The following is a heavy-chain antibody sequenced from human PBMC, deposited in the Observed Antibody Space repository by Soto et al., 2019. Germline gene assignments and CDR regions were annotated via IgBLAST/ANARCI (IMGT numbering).Heavy chain of an antibody. Sequence: GGSLRLSCAASGFTFSSYAMSWVRQAPGKGLEWVSAISGSGGSTYYADSVKGRFTISRDNSKNTLYLQMNSLGAEDTAVYYCAKYEPGGYCSGGSCYSWGYYYYYMDVWGKGTTVTVSS. V-gene: IGHV3-23*01. CDR3: AKYEPGGYCSGGSCYSWGYYYYYMDV. J-gene: IGHJ6*03. CDR2: ISGSGGST. D-gene: IGHD2-15*01. CDR1: GFTFSSYA.